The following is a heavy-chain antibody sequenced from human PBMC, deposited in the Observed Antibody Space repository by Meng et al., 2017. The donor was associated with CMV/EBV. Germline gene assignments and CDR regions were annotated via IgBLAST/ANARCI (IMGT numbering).Heavy chain of an antibody. CDR2: ISAYNGNT. CDR3: ARDEIGYCSSTSCRIDYYYYGMDV. V-gene: IGHV1-18*01. J-gene: IGHJ6*02. Sequence: ASVKVSCKASGYTFTSYGISWVRQAPGQGLEWMGWISAYNGNTNYAQKLQGRVTMTTDTSTSTAYMELRSLRSDDTAVYYCARDEIGYCSSTSCRIDYYYYGMDVWGQGTTVTVSS. D-gene: IGHD2-2*01. CDR1: GYTFTSYG.